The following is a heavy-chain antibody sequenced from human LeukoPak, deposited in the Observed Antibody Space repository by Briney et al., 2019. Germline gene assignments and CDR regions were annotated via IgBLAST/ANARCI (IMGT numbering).Heavy chain of an antibody. D-gene: IGHD3-16*02. V-gene: IGHV1-24*01. CDR3: ATGSNARYSPLDY. CDR1: GYTFSSYG. CDR2: FDPEDGET. Sequence: ASVKVSCKGSGYTFSSYGINWVRQAPGKGLEWMGGFDPEDGETIYAQKFQGRVTMTEDTSTDTAYMELSSLRSEDTAVYYCATGSNARYSPLDYWGQGTLVTVSS. J-gene: IGHJ4*02.